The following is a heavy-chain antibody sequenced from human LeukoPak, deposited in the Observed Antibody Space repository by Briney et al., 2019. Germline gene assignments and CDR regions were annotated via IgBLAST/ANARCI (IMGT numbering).Heavy chain of an antibody. CDR3: ARDCAAAGTLCWFDP. CDR2: ISAYNGNT. Sequence: ASVKVSCKPSGYTFTSYGISWVRQAPGQGLEWMGWISAYNGNTNYAQKLQGRVTMTTDTSTSTAYMELRSLRSDDTAVYYCARDCAAAGTLCWFDPWGQGTLVTVSS. D-gene: IGHD6-13*01. J-gene: IGHJ5*02. CDR1: GYTFTSYG. V-gene: IGHV1-18*01.